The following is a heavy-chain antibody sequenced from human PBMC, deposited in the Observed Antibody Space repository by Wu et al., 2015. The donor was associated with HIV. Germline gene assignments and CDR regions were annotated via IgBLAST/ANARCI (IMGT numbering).Heavy chain of an antibody. J-gene: IGHJ3*02. CDR2: IIPIFGTA. CDR1: GYSFTAYY. Sequence: QVRLVQSGAEVKKPGASVTVSCRSYGYSFTAYYLHWVRQAPGQGLEWMGGIIPIFGTANYAQKFQGRVTITADESTSTAYMELSSLRSEDTAVYYCARSIIVVVTAKWGAFDIWGQGTMVTVSS. D-gene: IGHD2-21*02. V-gene: IGHV1-69*01. CDR3: ARSIIVVVTAKWGAFDI.